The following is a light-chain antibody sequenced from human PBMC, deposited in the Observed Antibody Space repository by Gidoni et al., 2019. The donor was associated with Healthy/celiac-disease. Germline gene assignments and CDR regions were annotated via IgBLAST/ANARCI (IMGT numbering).Light chain of an antibody. CDR3: QQSYSTLWT. Sequence: DIQMTQSPSSLSASVGDRVTITCRASQSISSYLNWYQQQPGKAPKLLIYAASSLQSGVPSRFSGSVSVTDFPLTISRLQPDAFATYYCQQSYSTLWTFGQGTKVEIK. CDR1: QSISSY. J-gene: IGKJ1*01. CDR2: AAS. V-gene: IGKV1-39*01.